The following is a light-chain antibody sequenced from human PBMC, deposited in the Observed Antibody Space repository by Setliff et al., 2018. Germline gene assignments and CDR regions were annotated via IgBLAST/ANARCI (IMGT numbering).Light chain of an antibody. CDR3: SSYAGNYIYV. CDR2: EVS. CDR1: SSDVGGINH. V-gene: IGLV2-8*01. J-gene: IGLJ1*01. Sequence: QSALTQPPSASGSPGQSVTISCTRTSSDVGGINHVSWYQQHPGKAPRLMIFEVSKRPSVVPDRFSGSKSGNTASLTVSGLQAEDEADYYCSSYAGNYIYVFGTGTKVTVL.